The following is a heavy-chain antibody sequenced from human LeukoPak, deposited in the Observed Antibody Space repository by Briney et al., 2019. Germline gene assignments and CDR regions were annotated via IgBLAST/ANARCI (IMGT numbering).Heavy chain of an antibody. CDR2: IYTSGST. J-gene: IGHJ4*02. CDR1: GGSISSGSYY. D-gene: IGHD4/OR15-4a*01. V-gene: IGHV4-61*02. Sequence: SETLSLTCTVSGGSISSGSYYWSWIRQPAGKGLEWIGRIYTSGSTNYNPSLKSRVTISVDTSKNQFSLKLSSVTAADTAVYYCARVGTTVPTLDYWGQGTLVTVSS. CDR3: ARVGTTVPTLDY.